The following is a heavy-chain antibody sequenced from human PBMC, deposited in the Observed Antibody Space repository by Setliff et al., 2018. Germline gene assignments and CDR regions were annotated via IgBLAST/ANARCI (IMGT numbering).Heavy chain of an antibody. Sequence: SETLSLTCGVSGASFNDHSWTWVRQSAGRALEWIGEITPRHLTTYNPSLKSRVVISVATSKNQLSLKMTSITVADAAVYYCARGGAGRGFTDGLPPPYTFGMDVWGQGATVTVSS. CDR1: GASFNDHS. V-gene: IGHV4-34*01. CDR3: ARGGAGRGFTDGLPPPYTFGMDV. CDR2: ITPRHLT. J-gene: IGHJ6*02. D-gene: IGHD5-12*01.